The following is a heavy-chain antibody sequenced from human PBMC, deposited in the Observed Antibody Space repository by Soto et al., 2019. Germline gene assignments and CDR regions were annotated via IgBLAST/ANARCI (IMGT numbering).Heavy chain of an antibody. J-gene: IGHJ6*03. V-gene: IGHV4-34*01. Sequence: QVQLQQWGAGLLKPSETLSLTCAVYGGSFSGYYWSWIRQPPGKGLEWIGEINHSGSTNYNPSLKSRVTISVDTSKNPFSLKLSSVTAADTAVYYCARCPFSGTRYYYYYYYMDVWGKGTTVTVSS. CDR2: INHSGST. CDR1: GGSFSGYY. CDR3: ARCPFSGTRYYYYYYYMDV. D-gene: IGHD3-10*01.